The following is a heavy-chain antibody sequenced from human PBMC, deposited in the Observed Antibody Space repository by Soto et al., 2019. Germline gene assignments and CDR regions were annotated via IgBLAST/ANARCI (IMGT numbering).Heavy chain of an antibody. D-gene: IGHD3-10*01. CDR2: IYYSGST. CDR1: GGSISSGDYY. V-gene: IGHV4-30-4*01. CDR3: ARVSYFYGSGSQMDV. Sequence: SETLSLTCTVSGGSISSGDYYWSWIRQPPGKGLEWIGYIYYSGSTYYNPSLKSRLTISVDTSKNQFSLKLSSVTAADTAVYYCARVSYFYGSGSQMDVWGQGTTVTVSS. J-gene: IGHJ6*02.